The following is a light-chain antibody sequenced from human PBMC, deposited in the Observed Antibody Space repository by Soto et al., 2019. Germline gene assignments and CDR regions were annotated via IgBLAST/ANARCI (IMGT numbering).Light chain of an antibody. CDR3: ASWDDSLNGRV. Sequence: QSVLTQPPSASGTPGQRVTISCSGSSSNIGSKYVYWYQQLPGTAPKLLIYRNNQRPSGVPDRFSGSKSGTSASLAISGLRSEDEADYYCASWDDSLNGRVFSGGAKLTVL. CDR2: RNN. V-gene: IGLV1-47*01. CDR1: SSNIGSKY. J-gene: IGLJ2*01.